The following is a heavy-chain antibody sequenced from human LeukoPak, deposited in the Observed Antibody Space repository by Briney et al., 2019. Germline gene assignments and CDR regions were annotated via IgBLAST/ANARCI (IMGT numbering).Heavy chain of an antibody. CDR3: ASQSHISMIRGVINFDY. J-gene: IGHJ4*02. CDR1: GGTFSSYA. CDR2: IIPIFGTA. D-gene: IGHD3-10*01. V-gene: IGHV1-69*13. Sequence: SVKVSCKASGGTFSSYAISWVRQAPGQGLEWMGGIIPIFGTANYAQKFQGRVTITADESTNTAYMELSSLRFEDTAVYYCASQSHISMIRGVINFDYWGQGTLVTVSS.